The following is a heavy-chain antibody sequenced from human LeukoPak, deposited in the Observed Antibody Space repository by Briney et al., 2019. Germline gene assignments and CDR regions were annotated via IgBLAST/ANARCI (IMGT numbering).Heavy chain of an antibody. CDR1: DGSISSYY. CDR3: ARRFGAADNHNYYYYMDV. D-gene: IGHD6-13*01. J-gene: IGHJ6*03. CDR2: IYYSGST. Sequence: SETLSLTCTVSDGSISSYYWTWIRQPPRKGLEWIGNIYYSGSTNFNPSLKSRVTISVDTSKNQISLRLSSVTAADTAVYYCARRFGAADNHNYYYYMDVWGKGTTVTVSS. V-gene: IGHV4-59*08.